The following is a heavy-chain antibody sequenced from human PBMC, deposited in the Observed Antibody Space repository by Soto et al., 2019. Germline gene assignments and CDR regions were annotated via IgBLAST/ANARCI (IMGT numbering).Heavy chain of an antibody. D-gene: IGHD3-22*01. J-gene: IGHJ5*02. CDR1: GGTFSSYA. CDR2: IIPIFGTV. V-gene: IGHV1-69*01. CDR3: ASDRGPYYYVSSGYPGASRLGS. Sequence: QVQLVQSGAEVKKPGSSVKVSCKASGGTFSSYAISWVRQAPGQGLEWMGGIIPIFGTVNYAQKFQGRVTITADVSTSAANLELSRLRSEDTAAYYRASDRGPYYYVSSGYPGASRLGSWGPGGLVTDSS.